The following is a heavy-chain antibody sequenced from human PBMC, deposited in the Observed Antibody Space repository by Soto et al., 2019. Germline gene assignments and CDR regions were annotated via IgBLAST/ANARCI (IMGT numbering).Heavy chain of an antibody. J-gene: IGHJ6*02. CDR1: GYTFTSYY. V-gene: IGHV1-46*01. CDR2: INPSGGST. CDR3: ARDSADYYYYGMDV. Sequence: ASVKVSCKASGYTFTSYYMHWVRQAPGQGLEWVGVINPSGGSTSYAQKFQGRVTMTRDTSTSTVYMELSRLRSQDTAVYYCARDSADYYYYGMDVWGQGTTVPVSS.